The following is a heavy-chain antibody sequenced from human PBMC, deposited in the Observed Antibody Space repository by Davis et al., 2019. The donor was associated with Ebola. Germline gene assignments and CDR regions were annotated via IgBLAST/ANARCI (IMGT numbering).Heavy chain of an antibody. CDR1: GYSFTSYW. V-gene: IGHV5-51*01. CDR2: IYAGDSDT. J-gene: IGHJ4*02. Sequence: GESLKISCKGSGYSFTSYWIAWVRQMPGKGLEWMGIIYAGDSDTRYSPSFEGQVTISVDRSITTAYLQWSSLKASDTAMYYCARQESLYGSIDYWGQGTLVTVSS. CDR3: ARQESLYGSIDY. D-gene: IGHD6-13*01.